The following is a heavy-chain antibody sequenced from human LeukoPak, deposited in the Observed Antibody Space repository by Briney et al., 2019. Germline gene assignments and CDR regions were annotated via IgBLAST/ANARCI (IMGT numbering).Heavy chain of an antibody. Sequence: ASVKVSCKASGYTFTGYYMHWVRPATGQGLEWMGWMNPNSGSTGYAQKFQGRVTITRNTSISTAYMELSGLRSEDTAVYYCARGRSTGYPYYFEYWGQGTLVTVSS. V-gene: IGHV1-8*03. D-gene: IGHD5-12*01. CDR3: ARGRSTGYPYYFEY. CDR1: GYTFTGYY. J-gene: IGHJ4*02. CDR2: MNPNSGST.